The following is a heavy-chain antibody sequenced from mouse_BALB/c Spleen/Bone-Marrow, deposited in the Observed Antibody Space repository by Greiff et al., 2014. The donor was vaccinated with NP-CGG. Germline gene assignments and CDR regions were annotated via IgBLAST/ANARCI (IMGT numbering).Heavy chain of an antibody. CDR1: GFNIKDTY. CDR3: TRPSFYYGSSYWYFDV. Sequence: VQLKESGSELVKPGASVKLSCAASGFNIKDTYMHWVKQGPEQGLEWIGRIDPANGDTKYDPKFQGKATITADTSTNTAYLQLSSLTSEDTAVYYCTRPSFYYGSSYWYFDVWGAGTTVTVSS. CDR2: IDPANGDT. D-gene: IGHD1-1*01. J-gene: IGHJ1*01. V-gene: IGHV14-3*02.